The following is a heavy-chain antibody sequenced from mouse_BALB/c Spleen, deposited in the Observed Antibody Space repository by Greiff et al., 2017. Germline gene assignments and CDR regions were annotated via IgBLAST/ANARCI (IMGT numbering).Heavy chain of an antibody. CDR3: ARGLFFDYGYDY. CDR1: GFSLTSYG. CDR2: IWAGGST. V-gene: IGHV2-9*02. J-gene: IGHJ2*01. Sequence: VQVVESGPGLVAPSQSLSITCTVSGFSLTSYGVHWVRQPPGKGLEWLGVIWAGGSTNYNSALMSRLSISKDNSKSQVFLKMNSLQTDDTAMYYCARGLFFDYGYDYWGQGTTLTVSS. D-gene: IGHD1-2*01.